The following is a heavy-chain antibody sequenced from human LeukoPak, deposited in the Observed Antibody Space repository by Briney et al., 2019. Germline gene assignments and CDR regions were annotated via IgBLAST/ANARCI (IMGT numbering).Heavy chain of an antibody. Sequence: PGGSLRLSCAASGFTFSSYWMSWVRQAPGKGLEWVANIKQDGSEKYYVDSVKGRFTISRDNTKNSLYLQMNSLRAEDTAVYYCARQSRSVTTYFDYWGQGTLVTVSS. D-gene: IGHD4-17*01. J-gene: IGHJ4*02. CDR1: GFTFSSYW. CDR3: ARQSRSVTTYFDY. CDR2: IKQDGSEK. V-gene: IGHV3-7*02.